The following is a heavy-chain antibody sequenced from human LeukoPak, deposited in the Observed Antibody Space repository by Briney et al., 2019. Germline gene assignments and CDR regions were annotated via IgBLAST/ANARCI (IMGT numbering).Heavy chain of an antibody. CDR1: GGSISSSSYY. Sequence: SETLSLTCTVSGGSISSSSYYWGWIRQPPGKGLEWIGSIYYSGSTYYNPSLKSRVTISVETSKNQFSLKLSSVTAADTAVYYCARPLMITFGGVIVCPDYWGQGTLVTVSS. V-gene: IGHV4-39*01. CDR2: IYYSGST. D-gene: IGHD3-16*02. J-gene: IGHJ4*02. CDR3: ARPLMITFGGVIVCPDY.